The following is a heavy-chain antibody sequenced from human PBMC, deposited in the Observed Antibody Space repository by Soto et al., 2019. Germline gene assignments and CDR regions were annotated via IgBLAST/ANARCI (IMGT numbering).Heavy chain of an antibody. D-gene: IGHD2-2*01. CDR2: ISAYNGNT. V-gene: IGHV1-18*01. CDR1: GYTFTSYG. CDR3: AREGLGYCSSTSCPWAWFDP. J-gene: IGHJ5*02. Sequence: GAPVKVSCKASGYTFTSYGVSWVRQAPGQGLEWMGWISAYNGNTNYAQKLQGRVTMTTDTSTSTAYMELRSLRSDDTAVYYCAREGLGYCSSTSCPWAWFDPWGQGTLVTVSS.